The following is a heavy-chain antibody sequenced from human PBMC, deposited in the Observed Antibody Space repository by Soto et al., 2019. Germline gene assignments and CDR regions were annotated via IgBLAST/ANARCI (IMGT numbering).Heavy chain of an antibody. CDR3: ARVVPVSEAGFGP. CDR1: GYTFSNYG. V-gene: IGHV1-18*01. CDR2: ISLYSDGT. D-gene: IGHD2-2*01. J-gene: IGHJ5*02. Sequence: QVQMVQSGGEVKSHGASVKVSCKTSGYTFSNYGITWVRQAPGQPLEWLGWISLYSDGTNYAQKFQGRVYMPTDTSTTTAYMELRCLRSDDTAVYYCARVVPVSEAGFGPWGQGTLVTVAS.